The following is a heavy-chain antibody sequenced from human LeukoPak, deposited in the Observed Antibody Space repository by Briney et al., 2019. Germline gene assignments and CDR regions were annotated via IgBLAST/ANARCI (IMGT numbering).Heavy chain of an antibody. D-gene: IGHD3-10*01. V-gene: IGHV3-30*18. CDR3: AKDQSYYYGSGSHYGMDV. Sequence: GGSLRLSCAASGFTFSSYGMHWVRQAPGKGLESVAVISYDGSNKYYADSVKGRFTISRDNSKNTLYLQMNSLRAEDKAVYYCAKDQSYYYGSGSHYGMDVWGQGTTVTVSS. J-gene: IGHJ6*02. CDR1: GFTFSSYG. CDR2: ISYDGSNK.